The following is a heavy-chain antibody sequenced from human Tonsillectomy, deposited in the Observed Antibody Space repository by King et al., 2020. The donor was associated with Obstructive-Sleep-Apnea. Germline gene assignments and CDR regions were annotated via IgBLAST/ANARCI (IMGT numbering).Heavy chain of an antibody. J-gene: IGHJ5*02. CDR3: AREGGDLWSGYPFDP. CDR1: GFTFSSYS. CDR2: ISSSSSTI. Sequence: VQLVESGGGLVQPGGSLRLSCAASGFTFSSYSMNWVRQAPGKGLEWVSYISSSSSTIYYADSVKGRFTISRDNAKNSLYLQMNSLRAEDTAVYYCAREGGDLWSGYPFDPWGQGTLVTVSS. V-gene: IGHV3-48*04. D-gene: IGHD3-3*01.